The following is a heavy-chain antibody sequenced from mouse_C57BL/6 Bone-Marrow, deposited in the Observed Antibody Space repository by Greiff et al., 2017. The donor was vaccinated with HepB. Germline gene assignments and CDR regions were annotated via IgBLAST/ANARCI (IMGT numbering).Heavy chain of an antibody. Sequence: QVQLQQPGAELVKPGASVKLSCKASGYTFTSYWMHWVKQRPGQGLEWIGMIHPKSGSTNYNEKFKSKATLTVDKSSSTAYMQLSSLTSEDSAVYYCARVLKQLGPAGGFAYWGQGTLVTVSA. V-gene: IGHV1-64*01. CDR2: IHPKSGST. CDR3: ARVLKQLGPAGGFAY. CDR1: GYTFTSYW. D-gene: IGHD3-1*01. J-gene: IGHJ3*01.